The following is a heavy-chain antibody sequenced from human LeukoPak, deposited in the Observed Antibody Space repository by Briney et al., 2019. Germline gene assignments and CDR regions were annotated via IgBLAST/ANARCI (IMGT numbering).Heavy chain of an antibody. J-gene: IGHJ4*02. CDR1: GFIFRNYG. CDR3: ARDQALGVTTSIYDY. V-gene: IGHV3-23*01. Sequence: GGTLRLSCAASGFIFRNYGMSWVRQAPGKGLEWVSAISGSAGSTYYADSVKGRFTISRDNSKNTLYLQMNSLRAEDTAVYYCARDQALGVTTSIYDYWGQGTLVTVSS. CDR2: ISGSAGST. D-gene: IGHD4-17*01.